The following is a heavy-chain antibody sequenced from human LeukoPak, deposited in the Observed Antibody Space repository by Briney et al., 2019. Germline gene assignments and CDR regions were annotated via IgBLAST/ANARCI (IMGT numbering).Heavy chain of an antibody. CDR1: GFTFDDYA. J-gene: IGHJ4*02. D-gene: IGHD3-16*01. CDR2: ISWNSGSI. V-gene: IGHV3-9*01. Sequence: GGSLRLSCAASGFTFDDYAMHWVRQAPGKGLEWVSGISWNSGSIGYADSVKGRFTISRDNAKNSLYLQMNSLRAEDTAVYYCARAPWGKYFDYWGQGTLVTVSS. CDR3: ARAPWGKYFDY.